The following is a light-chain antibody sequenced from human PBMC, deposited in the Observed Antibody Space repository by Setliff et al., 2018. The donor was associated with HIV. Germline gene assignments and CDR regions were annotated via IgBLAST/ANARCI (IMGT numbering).Light chain of an antibody. CDR2: DVT. J-gene: IGLJ1*01. CDR1: SSDVGAYNY. V-gene: IGLV2-11*01. Sequence: QSALTQPRSVSGSPGQSVTISCTGTSSDVGAYNYVSWYQHHPGKAPKLMIYDVTKRPSGVPDRFSGSKSDNTASLTISGPQAEDEADYYCCSYAGTYIFYVFGTGTKVT. CDR3: CSYAGTYIFYV.